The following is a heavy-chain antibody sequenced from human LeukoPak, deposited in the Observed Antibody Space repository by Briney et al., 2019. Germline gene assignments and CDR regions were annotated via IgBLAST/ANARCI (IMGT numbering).Heavy chain of an antibody. D-gene: IGHD2-21*01. CDR2: INPNSGGT. Sequence: ASVKVSCKASGYTFTGYYMHWVRQAPGQGLEWMGWINPNSGGTNYARKFQGRVTMTRDTSISTAYMELSRLRSDDTAVYYCARAPFLAYCGGDCYSFDYWGQGTLVTVSS. J-gene: IGHJ4*02. CDR1: GYTFTGYY. V-gene: IGHV1-2*02. CDR3: ARAPFLAYCGGDCYSFDY.